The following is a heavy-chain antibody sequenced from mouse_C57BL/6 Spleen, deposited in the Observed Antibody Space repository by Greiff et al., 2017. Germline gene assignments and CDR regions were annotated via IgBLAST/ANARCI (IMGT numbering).Heavy chain of an antibody. D-gene: IGHD2-3*01. CDR3: ARRGDGYPFAY. CDR2: IRNKANGYTT. Sequence: EVKLMESGGGLVQPGGSLSLSCAASGFTFTDYYMSWVRQPPGKALEWLGFIRNKANGYTTEYSASVKGRFTISRDNYQSILYLQMNALRAEDSATYYCARRGDGYPFAYWGQGTLVTVSA. CDR1: GFTFTDYY. V-gene: IGHV7-3*01. J-gene: IGHJ3*01.